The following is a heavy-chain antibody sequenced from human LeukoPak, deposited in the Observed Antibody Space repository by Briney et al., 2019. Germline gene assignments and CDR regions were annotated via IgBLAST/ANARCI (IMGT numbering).Heavy chain of an antibody. CDR3: ARGVSTVTTKYYFDH. V-gene: IGHV3-7*01. J-gene: IGHJ4*02. D-gene: IGHD4-17*01. CDR2: IKQGGSEK. CDR1: GFTFSSYW. Sequence: GGSLRLSCAASGFTFSSYWMIWVRQAPGKGLEWVANIKQGGSEKYYVDSLKGRFTISRDNAKNSLYLQMNSLRAEDTAVYYCARGVSTVTTKYYFDHWGQGTLVTVSS.